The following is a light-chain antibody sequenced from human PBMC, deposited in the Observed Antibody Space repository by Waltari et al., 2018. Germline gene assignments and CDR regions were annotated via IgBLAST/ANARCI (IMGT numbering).Light chain of an antibody. J-gene: IGLJ3*02. CDR1: GSDIGGFNY. V-gene: IGLV2-14*03. CDR2: GVS. Sequence: ASVSGSPGQSITISCSGTGSDIGGFNYVSWYQQRPGKAPKLLIYGVSQRPSGVSDRFSGSKSGNRASLTISGLQAEDDSDYYCCSYTTTTTWVFGGGTKLTVL. CDR3: CSYTTTTTWV.